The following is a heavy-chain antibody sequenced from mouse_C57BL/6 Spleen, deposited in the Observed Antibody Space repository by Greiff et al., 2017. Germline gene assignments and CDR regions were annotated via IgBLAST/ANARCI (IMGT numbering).Heavy chain of an antibody. D-gene: IGHD2-3*01. Sequence: VQLQQSGPELVKPGASVKIPCKASGYTFTDYNMDWVKQSHGKSLEWIGDINPNNGGTIYNQKFKGKATLTVDKSSSTAYMELRSLTSEDTAVYYCAREGIYDGYPWFAYWGQGTLVTVSA. J-gene: IGHJ3*01. CDR3: AREGIYDGYPWFAY. CDR1: GYTFTDYN. CDR2: INPNNGGT. V-gene: IGHV1-18*01.